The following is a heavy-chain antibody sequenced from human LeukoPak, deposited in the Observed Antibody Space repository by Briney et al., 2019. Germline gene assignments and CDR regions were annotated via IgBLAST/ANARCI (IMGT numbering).Heavy chain of an antibody. V-gene: IGHV3-23*01. D-gene: IGHD4-17*01. CDR2: INGRGIT. J-gene: IGHJ4*02. Sequence: GGSLRLSCAASGFTFSSYTMSWVRQAPGEGLEWLSAINGRGITYYAGSVKGRFTISRDNSENTLYLQMNSLTVDDTAVYFCAKERQTGDYFTSDYWGQGTLVTVSS. CDR3: AKERQTGDYFTSDY. CDR1: GFTFSSYT.